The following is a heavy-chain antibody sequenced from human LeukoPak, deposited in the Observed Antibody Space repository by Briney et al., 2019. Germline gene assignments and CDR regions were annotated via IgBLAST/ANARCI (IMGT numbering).Heavy chain of an antibody. J-gene: IGHJ4*02. CDR3: ASRITIFGVVAYFDY. V-gene: IGHV4-34*01. Sequence: PSETLSLTCAVYGGSFSGYYWSWIRQPPGEGLEWIGEINHSGSTNYNPSLKSRVTISVDTSKNQFSLKLSSVTAADTAVYYCASRITIFGVVAYFDYWGQGTLVTVSS. CDR2: INHSGST. CDR1: GGSFSGYY. D-gene: IGHD3-3*01.